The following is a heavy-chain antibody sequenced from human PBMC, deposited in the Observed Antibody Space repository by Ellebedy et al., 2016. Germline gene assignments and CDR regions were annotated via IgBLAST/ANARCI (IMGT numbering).Heavy chain of an antibody. D-gene: IGHD2-2*01. CDR3: ARPGSGYCSSTSCSLGAFDI. CDR2: IYPGDSDT. CDR1: GYSFTSYW. J-gene: IGHJ3*02. Sequence: GGSLRLXXKGSGYSFTSYWIGWVRQMPGKGLEWMGIIYPGDSDTRYSPSFQGQVTISADKSISTAYLQWSSLKASDTAIYYCARPGSGYCSSTSCSLGAFDIWGQGTMVTVSS. V-gene: IGHV5-51*01.